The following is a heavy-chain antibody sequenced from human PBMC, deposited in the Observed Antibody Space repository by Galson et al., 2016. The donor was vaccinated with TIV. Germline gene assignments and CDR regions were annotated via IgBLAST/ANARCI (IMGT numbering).Heavy chain of an antibody. CDR1: GYTFINYA. V-gene: IGHV1-3*01. J-gene: IGHJ3*02. CDR3: ANRGYSSWYSFEI. CDR2: INHGNGNT. Sequence: SVKVSCKASGYTFINYAMYWVRQAPGQRLEWMGWINHGNGNTRYSETFRGRVTLTRDTSATTAYMELTSLTSDDTAVYYCANRGYSSWYSFEIWGQGTMVTVSS. D-gene: IGHD6-13*01.